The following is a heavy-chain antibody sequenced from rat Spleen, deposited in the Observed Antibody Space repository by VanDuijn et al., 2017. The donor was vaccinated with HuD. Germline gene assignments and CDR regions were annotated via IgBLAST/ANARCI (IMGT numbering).Heavy chain of an antibody. CDR2: IIYDGSST. CDR3: ARIRYNGVMDA. Sequence: EVQLVESGGGLVQPGRSLKLSCAASGFTFSDYAMAWVRQAPKKGLEWVATIIYDGSSTYYRDPVKGRFTISRDNAKSTLYMQMDSLRSEDTATYYCARIRYNGVMDAWGQGASVTVSS. V-gene: IGHV5-17*01. J-gene: IGHJ4*01. D-gene: IGHD1-5*01. CDR1: GFTFSDYA.